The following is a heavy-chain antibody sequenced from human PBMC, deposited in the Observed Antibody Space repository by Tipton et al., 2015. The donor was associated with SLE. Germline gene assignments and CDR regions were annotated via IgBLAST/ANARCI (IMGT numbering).Heavy chain of an antibody. Sequence: TLSLTCTVSGGSISSGNYYWSWIRQPPGKGLEWIGYIYYSGTTYYNPSLRSGVTISVDTSKNQFSLNLSSVTAADTAVYYCARGVHILTGYSSWDAFDIWGQGTMVTVSS. D-gene: IGHD3-9*01. CDR1: GGSISSGNYY. V-gene: IGHV4-30-4*01. CDR3: ARGVHILTGYSSWDAFDI. J-gene: IGHJ3*02. CDR2: IYYSGTT.